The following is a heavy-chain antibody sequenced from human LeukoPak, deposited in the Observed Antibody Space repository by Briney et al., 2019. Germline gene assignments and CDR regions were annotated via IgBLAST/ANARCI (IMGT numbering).Heavy chain of an antibody. CDR2: FDPEDGET. CDR3: ARVINDFWSGYYSGSGYYFDY. CDR1: GYTLTELS. Sequence: GASVKVSCKVSGYTLTELSMHWVRQAPGKGLEWMGGFDPEDGETIYAQKFQGRVTMTEDTSTDTAYMELSSLRSEDTAVYYCARVINDFWSGYYSGSGYYFDYWGQGTLVTVSS. J-gene: IGHJ4*02. D-gene: IGHD3-3*01. V-gene: IGHV1-24*01.